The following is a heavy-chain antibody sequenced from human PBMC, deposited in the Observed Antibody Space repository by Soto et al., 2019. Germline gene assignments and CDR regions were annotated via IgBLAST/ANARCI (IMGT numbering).Heavy chain of an antibody. J-gene: IGHJ6*02. CDR2: IYYSGST. Sequence: PSETLSLTCTVSGGSISSGGYYWSWIRQHPGKGLEWIGYIYYSGSTYYNPSLKSRVTISVDTSKNQFSLKLSSVTAADTAVYYCARVWGGQLLYWGYYYGMDVWGQGTTVTAP. CDR1: GGSISSGGYY. CDR3: ARVWGGQLLYWGYYYGMDV. V-gene: IGHV4-31*03. D-gene: IGHD2-2*02.